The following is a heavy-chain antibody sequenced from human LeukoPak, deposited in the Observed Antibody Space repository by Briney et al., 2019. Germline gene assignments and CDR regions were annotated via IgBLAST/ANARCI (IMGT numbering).Heavy chain of an antibody. J-gene: IGHJ4*02. CDR1: GVSISSGGYS. D-gene: IGHD5-12*01. CDR3: ARAGSIVAAMLFDS. V-gene: IGHV4-30-2*01. Sequence: SETLSLTCAVSGVSISSGGYSWICIPQPPGQGLEWIGYSYHSGSTYYNPSLKSRVTISVDRSKNQFSLKLSSVTAADTAVYYCARAGSIVAAMLFDSWGQGTLVTVSS. CDR2: SYHSGST.